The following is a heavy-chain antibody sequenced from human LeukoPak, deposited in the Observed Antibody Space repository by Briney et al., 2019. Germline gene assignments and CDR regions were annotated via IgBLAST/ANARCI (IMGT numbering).Heavy chain of an antibody. CDR2: TYYRCTWYN. V-gene: IGHV6-1*01. CDR1: GDSVSSNSVT. Sequence: SQTLSLTCAISGDSVSSNSVTWNWIRQSPSRGLEWLGRTYYRCTWYNDYAVSVRGRITVNPDTSKNQFSLHLNSVTPEDTAVYYFARRLTQYDCFDPWGQGILVTVSS. CDR3: ARRLTQYDCFDP. D-gene: IGHD2-15*01. J-gene: IGHJ5*02.